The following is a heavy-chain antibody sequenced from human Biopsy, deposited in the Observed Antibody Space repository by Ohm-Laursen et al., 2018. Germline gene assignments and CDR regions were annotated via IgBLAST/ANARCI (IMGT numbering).Heavy chain of an antibody. CDR2: IFDRGTT. J-gene: IGHJ4*02. Sequence: GTLSLTCTLSGDSISRSYWSWIRQSPGKGLEWVGHIFDRGTTNYNPSLKSRVTMSVDTSKKQFPLRMTSVTAADTAVYYCAHGSGSYYKWDFWGRGTLVTVSS. D-gene: IGHD3-10*01. CDR1: GDSISRSY. CDR3: AHGSGSYYKWDF. V-gene: IGHV4-59*08.